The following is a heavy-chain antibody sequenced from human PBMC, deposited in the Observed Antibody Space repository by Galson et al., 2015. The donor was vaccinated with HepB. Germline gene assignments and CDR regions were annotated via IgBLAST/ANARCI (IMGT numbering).Heavy chain of an antibody. Sequence: SLRLSCAASGFTFSDYYMSWIRQAPGKGLEWISYISTSSSYTNYADSVKGRFTISRDNAKNSLYLQMNSLRVEDTAVYYCARAHLGVTGRWFDPWGQGTLVTVSS. J-gene: IGHJ5*02. CDR1: GFTFSDYY. D-gene: IGHD2-8*02. CDR3: ARAHLGVTGRWFDP. CDR2: ISTSSSYT. V-gene: IGHV3-11*05.